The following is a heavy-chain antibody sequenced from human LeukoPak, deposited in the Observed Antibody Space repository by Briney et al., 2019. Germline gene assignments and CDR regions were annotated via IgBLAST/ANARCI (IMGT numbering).Heavy chain of an antibody. CDR1: GFTFRSYG. J-gene: IGHJ4*02. Sequence: GRSLRLSCAVSGFTFRSYGMHWVRQAPGKGLEWVAVISYDGSNKYYADSVKGRFTISRDNSKNTLYLQMNSLRAEDTAVYYCAKDGEGDYLDYWGQGTLVTVSS. V-gene: IGHV3-30*18. D-gene: IGHD3-16*01. CDR2: ISYDGSNK. CDR3: AKDGEGDYLDY.